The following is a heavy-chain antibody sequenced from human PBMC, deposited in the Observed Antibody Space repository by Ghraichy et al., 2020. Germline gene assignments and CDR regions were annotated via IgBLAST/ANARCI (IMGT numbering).Heavy chain of an antibody. CDR2: IKQDVSEK. V-gene: IGHV3-7*01. J-gene: IGHJ4*02. CDR1: GFTFSSYW. Sequence: GESLNISCAASGFTFSSYWMSWVRQAPGKGLEWVAKIKQDVSEKYYVDSVKGRFTISRDNAKNSLSLQMNSLRAEDTAVYYCAREDNGGWYGGAYYFDSWGQGTLVTVSS. D-gene: IGHD6-19*01. CDR3: AREDNGGWYGGAYYFDS.